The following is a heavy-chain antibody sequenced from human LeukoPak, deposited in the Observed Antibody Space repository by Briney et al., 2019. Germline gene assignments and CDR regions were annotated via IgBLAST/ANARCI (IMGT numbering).Heavy chain of an antibody. V-gene: IGHV4-34*01. CDR3: ARGPPRDFGPSGFYYNY. CDR2: INHSGST. CDR1: GVSFSDYY. D-gene: IGHD3-22*01. Sequence: SGTLSLTCAIYGVSFSDYYWSWIRQPPGKGLEWLGEINHSGSTNYNPSLTNRVHMTVDAPKYHFPLHMSSGTAAGAAVYYCARGPPRDFGPSGFYYNYWGKGTRVTV. J-gene: IGHJ4*02.